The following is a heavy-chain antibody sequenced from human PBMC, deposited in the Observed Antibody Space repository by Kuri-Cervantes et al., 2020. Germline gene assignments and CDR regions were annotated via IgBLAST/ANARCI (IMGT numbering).Heavy chain of an antibody. CDR2: TRNKANSYTT. D-gene: IGHD1-26*01. V-gene: IGHV3-72*01. J-gene: IGHJ4*02. CDR1: GFTFSSYW. CDR3: ARGVRMGATGWDFDY. Sequence: GESLKISCAASGFTFSSYWMHWVRQAPGKGLEWVGRTRNKANSYTTEYAASVKGRFTISRDDSKNSLCLQMNSLKTEDTAVYYCARGVRMGATGWDFDYWGQGTLVTVSS.